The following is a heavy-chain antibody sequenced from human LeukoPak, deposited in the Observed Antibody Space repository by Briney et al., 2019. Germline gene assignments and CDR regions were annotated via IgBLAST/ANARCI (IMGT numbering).Heavy chain of an antibody. CDR2: INHSGST. CDR1: GGSFSGYY. V-gene: IGHV4-34*01. Sequence: SETLSLTCAVYGGSFSGYYWSWIRQPPGKGLEWIGEINHSGSTNYNPSLKSRVTISVDTSKNQFSLKLSSVTAADTAVYYCARLVAGTYYYMDVWGKGTTVTISS. D-gene: IGHD6-19*01. J-gene: IGHJ6*03. CDR3: ARLVAGTYYYMDV.